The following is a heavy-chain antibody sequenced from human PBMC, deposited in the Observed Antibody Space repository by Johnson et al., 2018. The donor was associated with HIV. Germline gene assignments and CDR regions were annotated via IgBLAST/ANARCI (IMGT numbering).Heavy chain of an antibody. J-gene: IGHJ3*02. Sequence: QEQLVESGGGVVQPGRSLRLSCAASGFTFSSYAMHWVRQAPGKGLEWVAVISYDGSNKYYADSVKGRFPISRDNSKNTLYLQMNSLRAEYTALYYCARLGVVATWHAFVIWGQGTMVTVSS. CDR3: ARLGVVATWHAFVI. CDR1: GFTFSSYA. D-gene: IGHD2-15*01. CDR2: ISYDGSNK. V-gene: IGHV3-30*04.